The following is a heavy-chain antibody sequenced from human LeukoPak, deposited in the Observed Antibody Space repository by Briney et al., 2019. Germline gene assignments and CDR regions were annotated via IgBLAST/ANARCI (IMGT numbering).Heavy chain of an antibody. D-gene: IGHD1-1*01. CDR3: ARSTMLGLSDFPNYFDY. V-gene: IGHV4-61*02. Sequence: PSQTLSLTCTVSGGSISSGSYYWSWIRQPAGKGLEWIGRIYTSGSTNYNPSLKSRVTISVDTSKNQFSLQLNSVTPEDTAVYYCARSTMLGLSDFPNYFDYWGQGTLVTVSS. CDR2: IYTSGST. J-gene: IGHJ4*02. CDR1: GGSISSGSYY.